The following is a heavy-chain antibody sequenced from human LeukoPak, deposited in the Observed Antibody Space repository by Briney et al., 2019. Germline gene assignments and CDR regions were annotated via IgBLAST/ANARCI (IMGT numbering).Heavy chain of an antibody. CDR3: ARDQAPYRGYSYGYYYYYGMDV. Sequence: GGSLRLSCAASGFTFGSYSINWVRQAPGKGLEWVSFITGSSSTIYYADSVKGRFTISRDNAKNSLYLQMNSLRDEDTAVYYCARDQAPYRGYSYGYYYYYGMDVWGQGTTVTVSS. CDR1: GFTFGSYS. V-gene: IGHV3-48*02. CDR2: ITGSSSTI. J-gene: IGHJ6*02. D-gene: IGHD5-18*01.